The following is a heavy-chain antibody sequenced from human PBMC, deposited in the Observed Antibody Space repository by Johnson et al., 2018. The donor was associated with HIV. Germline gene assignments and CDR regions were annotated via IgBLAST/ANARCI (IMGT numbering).Heavy chain of an antibody. J-gene: IGHJ3*02. CDR1: GFTFSSYG. D-gene: IGHD4-23*01. V-gene: IGHV3-30*18. Sequence: QMLLVESGGGVVQPGRSLRLSCAASGFTFSSYGMHWVRQAPGKGLEWVAVISYHGGTKYSADSVKGRFSISRDNSENTVYLQMNSLRAEDTAVYYCAKSPGKDNGGNSGGIDIWGQGTMVTVSA. CDR3: AKSPGKDNGGNSGGIDI. CDR2: ISYHGGTK.